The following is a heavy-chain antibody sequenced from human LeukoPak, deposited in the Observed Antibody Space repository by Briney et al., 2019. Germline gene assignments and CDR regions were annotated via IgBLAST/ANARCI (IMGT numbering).Heavy chain of an antibody. J-gene: IGHJ4*02. CDR2: ISYDGSSK. CDR1: GFTLSSYA. V-gene: IGHV3-30-3*01. Sequence: GGSLRLSCAASGFTLSSYAMHWVRQAPGKGLEWVALISYDGSSKYYADSVKGRFTISRDNSKDTLYLQMNSLRPEDTAFYYCARARCSGGSCYYFDYWGQGTLVTVSS. D-gene: IGHD2-15*01. CDR3: ARARCSGGSCYYFDY.